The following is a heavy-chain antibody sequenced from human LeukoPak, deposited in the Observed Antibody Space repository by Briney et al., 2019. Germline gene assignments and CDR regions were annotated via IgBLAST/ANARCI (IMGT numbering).Heavy chain of an antibody. CDR3: AGGYIAAEIDY. D-gene: IGHD6-6*01. V-gene: IGHV3-48*04. J-gene: IGHJ4*02. CDR2: ISSSGSTI. Sequence: GGSLRLSCAASGFTFSRFTMNWVRQAPGKGLEWVSYISSSGSTIYYADSVKGRFTISRDNAKNSLYLQMNSLRAEDTAVYYCAGGYIAAEIDYWGQGTLVTVSS. CDR1: GFTFSRFT.